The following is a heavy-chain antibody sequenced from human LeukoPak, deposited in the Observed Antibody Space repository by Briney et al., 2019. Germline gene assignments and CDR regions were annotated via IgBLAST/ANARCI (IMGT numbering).Heavy chain of an antibody. Sequence: GASVKVSCKASGYTFTGYYMHWVRQAPRQGLEWMGWINPNSGGTNYAQKFQGRVTMTRDTSISTAYMELSRLRSDDTAVYYCARGSSYYYDSSAQRAAFDIWGQGTMVTVSS. CDR2: INPNSGGT. V-gene: IGHV1-2*02. CDR3: ARGSSYYYDSSAQRAAFDI. D-gene: IGHD3-22*01. J-gene: IGHJ3*02. CDR1: GYTFTGYY.